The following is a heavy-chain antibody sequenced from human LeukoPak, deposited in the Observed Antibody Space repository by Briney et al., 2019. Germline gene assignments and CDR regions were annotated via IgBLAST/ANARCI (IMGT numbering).Heavy chain of an antibody. CDR2: IIPIFGTA. Sequence: SVTVSCTASGGTFSSYAISWVRQAPGQGLEWMGGIIPIFGTANYAQKFQGRVTITADKSTSTAYMELRGLRSEDTAVYYCARDPYSRTVAASGSLKTQDAFDIWGQGTMVTVSS. CDR1: GGTFSSYA. D-gene: IGHD1-26*01. V-gene: IGHV1-69*06. CDR3: ARDPYSRTVAASGSLKTQDAFDI. J-gene: IGHJ3*02.